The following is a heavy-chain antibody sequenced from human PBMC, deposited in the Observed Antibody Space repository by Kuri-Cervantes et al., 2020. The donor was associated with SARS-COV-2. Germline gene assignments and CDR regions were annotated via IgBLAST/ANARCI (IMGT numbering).Heavy chain of an antibody. CDR2: INPNSGGT. V-gene: IGHV1-2*02. J-gene: IGHJ4*02. D-gene: IGHD1-26*01. Sequence: ASVKVSCKASGYTFTGYYMHWVRQAPGQGLEWMGWINPNSGGTNYAQRVQDRLILTRDISTSTAYMELKSLRSDDSAVYFCARGDFTAGFYWGQGTQVTVSS. CDR1: GYTFTGYY. CDR3: ARGDFTAGFY.